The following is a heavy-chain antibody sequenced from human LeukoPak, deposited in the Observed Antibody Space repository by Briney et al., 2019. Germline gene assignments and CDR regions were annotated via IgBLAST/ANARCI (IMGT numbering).Heavy chain of an antibody. CDR2: MNPNSGNT. J-gene: IGHJ4*02. CDR1: GYTFTSYD. Sequence: GASVKVSCKASGYTFTSYDINWVRQATGQGLEWMGWMNPNSGNTGYAQKFQGRVTMTRNTSISTAYMELSSLRSEDTAVYYCARSPTALSLYGSGSIDYWGQGTLVTVSS. D-gene: IGHD3-10*01. V-gene: IGHV1-8*01. CDR3: ARSPTALSLYGSGSIDY.